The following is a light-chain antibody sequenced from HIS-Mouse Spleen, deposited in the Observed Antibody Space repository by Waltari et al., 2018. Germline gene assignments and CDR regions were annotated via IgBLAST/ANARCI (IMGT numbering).Light chain of an antibody. CDR2: RNN. V-gene: IGLV1-47*01. CDR1: SPNIGSNY. CDR3: AAWDDSLSGPV. Sequence: QSVLTQPPSASGTPGQRVTISCSGSSPNIGSNYVYWYQPLPGTAPKPLIYRNNQRPSGVPDRFSGSKSGTSASLAISGLRSEDEADYYCAAWDDSLSGPVFGGGTKLTVL. J-gene: IGLJ3*02.